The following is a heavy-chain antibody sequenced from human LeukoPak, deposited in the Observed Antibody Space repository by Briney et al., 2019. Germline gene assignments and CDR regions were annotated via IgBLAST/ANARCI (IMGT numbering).Heavy chain of an antibody. V-gene: IGHV1-46*01. D-gene: IGHD2-2*01. CDR1: GYTFTSYY. J-gene: IGHJ4*02. CDR3: ARDQRPLHCSSTSCYPDY. CDR2: INPSGGST. Sequence: ASVNVSCKASGYTFTSYYMHWVRQPPGQGLEWMGIINPSGGSTSYAQKFQGRVTMTRDTSTSTVYMELSSLRSEDTAVYYCARDQRPLHCSSTSCYPDYWGQGTLVTVSS.